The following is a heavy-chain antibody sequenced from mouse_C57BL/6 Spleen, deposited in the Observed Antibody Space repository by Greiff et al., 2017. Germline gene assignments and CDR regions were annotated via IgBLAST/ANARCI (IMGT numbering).Heavy chain of an antibody. V-gene: IGHV1-26*01. D-gene: IGHD4-1*01. CDR2: INPNNGGT. CDR3: ARGWDEAMDY. J-gene: IGHJ4*01. Sequence: EVQLQQSGPELVKPGASVKISCKASGYTFTDYYMNWVKQSHGKSLEWIGDINPNNGGTSYNQKFKGKATLTVDKSSSTAYMELRSLTSEDSAVYYCARGWDEAMDYWGQGTSVTVSS. CDR1: GYTFTDYY.